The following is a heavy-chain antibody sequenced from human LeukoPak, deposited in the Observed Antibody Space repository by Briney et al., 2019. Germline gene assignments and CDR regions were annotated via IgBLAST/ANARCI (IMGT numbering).Heavy chain of an antibody. CDR3: ARGRYRRRRPWFYP. CDR2: IYPGDSAP. Sequence: GDSLKISCKGSEYNFPTYWIGWARQMPGKGLEWMEIIYPGDSAPRSSPSFQGRVTMSADTSIKTAYLQWGSLKASDTAVYYCARGRYRRRRPWFYPWGQGTLVTVSS. D-gene: IGHD3-16*02. CDR1: EYNFPTYW. V-gene: IGHV5-51*01. J-gene: IGHJ5*02.